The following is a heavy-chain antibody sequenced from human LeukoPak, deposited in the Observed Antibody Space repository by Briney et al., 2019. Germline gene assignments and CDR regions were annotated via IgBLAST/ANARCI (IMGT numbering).Heavy chain of an antibody. Sequence: SGTLSLTCAVSGGSISSSNWWRWVRQPPGKGLEWIGEIYHSGSTNYNPSLKSRVTISVDKSKNQFSLKLSSVTAADTAVYYCARAPEDYGVSKSFDYWGQGTLVTVSS. V-gene: IGHV4-4*02. J-gene: IGHJ4*02. CDR2: IYHSGST. CDR1: GGSISSSNW. D-gene: IGHD4-17*01. CDR3: ARAPEDYGVSKSFDY.